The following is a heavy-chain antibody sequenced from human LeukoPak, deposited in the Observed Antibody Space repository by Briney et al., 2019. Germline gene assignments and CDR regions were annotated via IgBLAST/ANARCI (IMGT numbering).Heavy chain of an antibody. CDR1: GFTVSSNY. CDR2: IYSGGNT. Sequence: GGSLRLSCAASGFTVSSNYMSWVRQAPGKGLEWVSVIYSGGNTYYADSVKGRFTISRDNSKNTLYLQMNSLRAEDTAVYYCARDLRQAGWVFDYWGQGTLVTVSS. D-gene: IGHD6-19*01. J-gene: IGHJ4*02. V-gene: IGHV3-53*01. CDR3: ARDLRQAGWVFDY.